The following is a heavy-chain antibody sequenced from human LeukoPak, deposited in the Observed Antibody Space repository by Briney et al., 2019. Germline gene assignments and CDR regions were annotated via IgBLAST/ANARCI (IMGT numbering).Heavy chain of an antibody. CDR3: ARHGLSIAARNDGNWFDP. V-gene: IGHV1-46*01. J-gene: IGHJ5*02. D-gene: IGHD6-6*01. CDR1: GYTFTSYY. Sequence: GASVKVSYKASGYTFTSYYMHWVRQAPGQGLEWMGIINPSGGSTSYAQKFQGRVTMTRDTSTSTVYMELSSLRSEDTAVYYCARHGLSIAARNDGNWFDPWGQGTLVTVSS. CDR2: INPSGGST.